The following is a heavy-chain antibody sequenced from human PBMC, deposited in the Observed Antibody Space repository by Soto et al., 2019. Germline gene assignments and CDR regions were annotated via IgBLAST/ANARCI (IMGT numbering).Heavy chain of an antibody. Sequence: EVQLVESGVDLVEPGGSLRLSCVTSGHTFSNAWMSWVRQAPGKGLEWVGRIKSKTDGGTTDYAAPVKGRFTISRDDSKITLYLQMSSLESDDTAVYYCVTISRSSPWGCWGQGTLVTVSS. J-gene: IGHJ1*01. D-gene: IGHD1-1*01. CDR1: GHTFSNAW. CDR2: IKSKTDGGTT. V-gene: IGHV3-15*01. CDR3: VTISRSSPWGC.